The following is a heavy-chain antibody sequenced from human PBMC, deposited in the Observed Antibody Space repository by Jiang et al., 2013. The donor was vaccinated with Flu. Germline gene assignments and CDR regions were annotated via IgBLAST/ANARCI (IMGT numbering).Heavy chain of an antibody. CDR3: ARDYYGSGSSHTLDVVTAIYGSHPFDY. D-gene: IGHD3-10*01. J-gene: IGHJ4*02. Sequence: GSFSGYYWSWDPPAPGKGLEWIGEINHSGSTNYNPSLKSRVTISVDTSKNQFSLKLSSVTAADTAVYYCARDYYGSGSSHTLDVVTAIYGSHPFDYWGQGTLVTVSS. CDR2: INHSGST. V-gene: IGHV4-34*01. CDR1: GSFSGYY.